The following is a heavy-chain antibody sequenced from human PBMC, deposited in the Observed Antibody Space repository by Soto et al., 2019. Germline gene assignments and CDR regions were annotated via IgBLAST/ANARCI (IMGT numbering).Heavy chain of an antibody. CDR3: AVRVATTRRRQFDY. D-gene: IGHD5-12*01. Sequence: SETLSLTCAVSGGSISSGGYSWSWIRQPPGKGLEWIGYIYHSGSTYYNPSLKSRVTISVDRSKNQFSLKLSSVTAADTAVYYCAVRVATTRRRQFDYWGQGTLVTVSS. CDR1: GGSISSGGYS. V-gene: IGHV4-30-2*01. CDR2: IYHSGST. J-gene: IGHJ4*02.